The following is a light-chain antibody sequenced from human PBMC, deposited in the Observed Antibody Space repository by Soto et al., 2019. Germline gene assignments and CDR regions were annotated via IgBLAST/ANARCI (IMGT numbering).Light chain of an antibody. CDR1: TSDVGGYNY. Sequence: QSALTQPASVSGSPGQSITISCTGTTSDVGGYNYVSWHQQHPGKAPKLMIHEVRYRPSGFSNRFSGSKSGNTASLTISGLQAEDEADYYCSSYASSGTLVFGGGTKLTVL. J-gene: IGLJ3*02. V-gene: IGLV2-14*01. CDR3: SSYASSGTLV. CDR2: EVR.